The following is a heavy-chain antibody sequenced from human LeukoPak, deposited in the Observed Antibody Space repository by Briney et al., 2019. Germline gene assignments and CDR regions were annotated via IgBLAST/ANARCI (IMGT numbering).Heavy chain of an antibody. CDR3: ANNKPASYYDFWSGPPGSNWFDP. CDR2: ISGSGRST. V-gene: IGHV3-23*01. J-gene: IGHJ5*02. Sequence: GGSLRLSCTVSGFTFSSYAMSWVRQAPGKGLEWVSAISGSGRSTYYADSVKGRFTISRDNSKNTLYLQMNSLRAEDTAVYYCANNKPASYYDFWSGPPGSNWFDPWGQGTLVTVSS. CDR1: GFTFSSYA. D-gene: IGHD3-3*01.